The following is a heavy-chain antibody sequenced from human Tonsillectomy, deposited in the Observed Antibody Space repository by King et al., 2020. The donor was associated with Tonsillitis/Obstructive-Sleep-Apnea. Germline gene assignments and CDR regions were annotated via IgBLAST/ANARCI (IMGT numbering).Heavy chain of an antibody. D-gene: IGHD6-19*01. V-gene: IGHV3-49*04. CDR1: GFTFGDYP. CDR2: IRSKAYGGTT. CDR3: ARDWFSGWYGASGY. Sequence: VQLVESGGGLVQPGRSLRLSCLASGFTFGDYPMSWVRQTPGKGLEWISFIRSKAYGGTTEYAAHVKGRFTVSRDDSKSTAYLQMNSLKTEDTAVYYCARDWFSGWYGASGYWGQGTLVTVSS. J-gene: IGHJ4*02.